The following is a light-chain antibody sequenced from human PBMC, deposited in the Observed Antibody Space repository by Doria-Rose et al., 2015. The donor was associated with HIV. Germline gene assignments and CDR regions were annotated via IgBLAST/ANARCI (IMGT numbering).Light chain of an antibody. V-gene: IGLV3-1*01. CDR1: KLGDKY. CDR2: QDN. Sequence: SVSPGQTASITCSGDKLGDKYTSWYQQKPGQSPVLVINQDNKRPSGIPERSSGSNSGNTATLTISGTQALDEADYHCQAWDSSTAIFGGGTKLTVL. CDR3: QAWDSSTAI. J-gene: IGLJ2*01.